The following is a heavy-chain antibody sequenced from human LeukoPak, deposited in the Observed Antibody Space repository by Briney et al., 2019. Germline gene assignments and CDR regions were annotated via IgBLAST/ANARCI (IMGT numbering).Heavy chain of an antibody. D-gene: IGHD3-16*01. V-gene: IGHV3-20*04. J-gene: IGHJ4*02. Sequence: GGSLRLSCAASGFTFDDYGMNWVRQAPGKGLEWVSGISWNGCSTSYADSVKGRFTISRDNAQNSLFLQMNGLRAEDTALYYCARARQQTAWGFFDYWGQGTLVTVSS. CDR2: ISWNGCST. CDR1: GFTFDDYG. CDR3: ARARQQTAWGFFDY.